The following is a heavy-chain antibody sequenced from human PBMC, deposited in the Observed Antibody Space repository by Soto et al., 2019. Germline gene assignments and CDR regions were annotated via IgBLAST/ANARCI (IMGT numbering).Heavy chain of an antibody. CDR1: GYTLTELS. D-gene: IGHD3-10*01. V-gene: IGHV1-24*01. CDR2: FDPEDGET. Sequence: ASVKVSCKVSGYTLTELSMHWVRQAPGKGLEWMGGFDPEDGETIYAQKFQGRVTMTEDTSTDTAYMELSSLRSEDTAVYYCATHGLYYHGFGYWGQGTLVTVSS. J-gene: IGHJ4*02. CDR3: ATHGLYYHGFGY.